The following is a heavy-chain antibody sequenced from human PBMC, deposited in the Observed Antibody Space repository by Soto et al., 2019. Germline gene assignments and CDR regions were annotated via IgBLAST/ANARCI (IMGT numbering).Heavy chain of an antibody. V-gene: IGHV3-33*01. CDR1: GFTFSTYG. J-gene: IGHJ4*02. CDR2: IWYDGSKT. D-gene: IGHD3-10*01. CDR3: ASDIWFEKSKCLDY. Sequence: QVHLVASGGGVVQPGRSLRLSCVASGFTFSTYGMHWVRQAPGKGLEWVSVIWYDGSKTFYADSVKGRFTVSKDNSKDTLYLQMNSLRADDTAVYYCASDIWFEKSKCLDYWGQGTLVTVSS.